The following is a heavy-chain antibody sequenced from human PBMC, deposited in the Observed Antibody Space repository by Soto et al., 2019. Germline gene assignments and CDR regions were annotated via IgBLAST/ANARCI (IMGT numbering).Heavy chain of an antibody. J-gene: IGHJ4*02. CDR2: IIPIFGTA. Sequence: VKVSCKASGGTFSSYDISWVRQAPGQGLEWMGGIIPIFGTANYAQKFQGRVTITADESTSTAYMELSSLRSEDTAVYYCATTRIAVAGPEDLYYFDYWGQGTLVTVSS. CDR1: GGTFSSYD. V-gene: IGHV1-69*13. CDR3: ATTRIAVAGPEDLYYFDY. D-gene: IGHD6-19*01.